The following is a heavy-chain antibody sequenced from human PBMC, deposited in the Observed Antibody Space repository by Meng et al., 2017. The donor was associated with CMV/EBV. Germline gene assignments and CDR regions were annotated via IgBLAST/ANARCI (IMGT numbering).Heavy chain of an antibody. Sequence: QVQLVESGXGVVQPXGSLRLSCAASGFTLSSYGMPWVRQAPGKGLEWVAFIRYDGSNKYYADSVKGRFTISRDNSKNTLYLQMNSLRAEDTAVYYCAKTTVTPGADWGQGTLVTVSS. CDR3: AKTTVTPGAD. CDR2: IRYDGSNK. D-gene: IGHD4-11*01. CDR1: GFTLSSYG. V-gene: IGHV3-30*02. J-gene: IGHJ4*02.